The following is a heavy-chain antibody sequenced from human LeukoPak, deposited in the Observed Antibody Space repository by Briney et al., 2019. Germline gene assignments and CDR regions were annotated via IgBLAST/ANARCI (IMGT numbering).Heavy chain of an antibody. J-gene: IGHJ4*02. CDR1: GYTFTSYD. D-gene: IGHD2-21*02. Sequence: ASVKVSCKASGYTFTSYDMHWVRQAPGQGLEWMGIINPSGDSTSYAQKFQGRVTMTRDTSTSTVYMELSSLRSEDTAVYFCAIVLYCGADCYSGLYFFDYSGQGTLVTVSS. CDR2: INPSGDST. V-gene: IGHV1-46*01. CDR3: AIVLYCGADCYSGLYFFDY.